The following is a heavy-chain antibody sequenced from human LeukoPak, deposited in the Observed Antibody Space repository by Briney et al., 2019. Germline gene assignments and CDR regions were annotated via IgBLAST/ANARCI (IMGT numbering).Heavy chain of an antibody. D-gene: IGHD3-22*01. CDR1: GFTFSNSA. V-gene: IGHV3-23*01. CDR3: ARSMIVVKGGFDY. Sequence: GGSLRLSCGASGFTFSNSAMGWVRQAPGKGLEWVAGISYSGGTTYYADSVRGRFTISRDNAKNSLYLQMNSLRDEDTAVYYCARSMIVVKGGFDYWGQGTLVTVSS. CDR2: ISYSGGTT. J-gene: IGHJ4*02.